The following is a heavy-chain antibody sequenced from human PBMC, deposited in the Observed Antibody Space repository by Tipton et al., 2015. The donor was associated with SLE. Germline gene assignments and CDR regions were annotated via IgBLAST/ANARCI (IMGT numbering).Heavy chain of an antibody. Sequence: SLRLSCAVSGFTVSSNYMSWVRQAPGKGLEWVSTISGSGGSTYYADSVKGRFTISRDNSKNTLYLQMNSLRAEDTAVYYCAKVGSYYDSSGYYYLGAFDIWGQGTMVTVSS. V-gene: IGHV3-23*01. J-gene: IGHJ3*02. CDR3: AKVGSYYDSSGYYYLGAFDI. CDR1: GFTVSSNY. CDR2: ISGSGGST. D-gene: IGHD3-22*01.